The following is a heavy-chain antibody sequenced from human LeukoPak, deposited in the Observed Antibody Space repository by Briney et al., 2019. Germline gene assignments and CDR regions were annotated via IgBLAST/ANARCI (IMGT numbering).Heavy chain of an antibody. Sequence: PGGSPRLSCAASGFTFSDYAMTWVRQAPGKGLEWVSAISGSGGTTYYLDSVKGRFTISRDNSKNTLYLQMSSLRAEDTAVYFCATRSGNFFDSWGQGTLVTVSS. D-gene: IGHD1-26*01. CDR2: ISGSGGTT. J-gene: IGHJ4*02. CDR3: ATRSGNFFDS. CDR1: GFTFSDYA. V-gene: IGHV3-23*01.